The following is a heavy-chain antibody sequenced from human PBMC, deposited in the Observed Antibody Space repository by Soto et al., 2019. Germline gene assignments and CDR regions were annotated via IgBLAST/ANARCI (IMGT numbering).Heavy chain of an antibody. Sequence: QVQLVQSGAEVKKPGSSVKVSCKASGGTFSSYAISWVRQAPGEGLEWMGGIIPIFGTATYAQKFQGSVTITADESTSTAYMELSSLTSEDTAVYYCARDSTVNTSPRWFDPWGQGTLVTVSS. CDR3: ARDSTVNTSPRWFDP. CDR2: IIPIFGTA. J-gene: IGHJ5*02. D-gene: IGHD4-17*01. CDR1: GGTFSSYA. V-gene: IGHV1-69*01.